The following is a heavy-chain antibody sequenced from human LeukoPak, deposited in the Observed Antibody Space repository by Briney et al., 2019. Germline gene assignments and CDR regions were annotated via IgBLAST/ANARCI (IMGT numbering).Heavy chain of an antibody. CDR1: GFTFSSYS. J-gene: IGHJ4*02. Sequence: GGSLRLSCAASGFTFSSYSMNWVRQAPGKGLEWVSSISSSSSYIYYAYSVKGRFTISRDNAKNSLYLQMNSLRAEDTAVYYCASLVGSGNYWGQGTLVTVSP. D-gene: IGHD1-26*01. CDR2: ISSSSSYI. CDR3: ASLVGSGNY. V-gene: IGHV3-21*01.